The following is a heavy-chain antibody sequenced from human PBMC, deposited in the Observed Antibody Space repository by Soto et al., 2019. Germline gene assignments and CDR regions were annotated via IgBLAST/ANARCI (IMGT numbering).Heavy chain of an antibody. V-gene: IGHV3-74*01. CDR1: GFTFSRYW. D-gene: IGHD3-16*01. CDR2: ISSYGSDT. CDR3: ASNYAYAEGYYWYGIDV. J-gene: IGHJ6*02. Sequence: EVQLVESGEGLVVPGGSLRLSCAASGFTFSRYWMHWVRQAPGKGLEWVSRISSYGSDTHYADSVKGRFTISRDNAKNTLYLQMNSLRSDDTAVYYCASNYAYAEGYYWYGIDVWGQGTTVTVSS.